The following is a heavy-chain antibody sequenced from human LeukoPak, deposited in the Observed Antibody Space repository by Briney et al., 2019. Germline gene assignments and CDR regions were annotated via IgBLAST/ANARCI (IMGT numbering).Heavy chain of an antibody. CDR1: EFTIGNYW. CDR2: IKQDGSEK. V-gene: IGHV3-7*03. CDR3: ARDMFEGFDI. J-gene: IGHJ3*02. D-gene: IGHD3-16*01. Sequence: GGSLRLSCAASEFTIGNYWMTWVRQAPGKGLEWVANIKQDGSEKYYVDSVKGRFTTSRDNAKNSLHLQINSLRAEDTAVYYCARDMFEGFDIWGQGTMVTVSS.